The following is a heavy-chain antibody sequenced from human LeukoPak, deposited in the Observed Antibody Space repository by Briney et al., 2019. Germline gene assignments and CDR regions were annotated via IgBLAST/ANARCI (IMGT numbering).Heavy chain of an antibody. D-gene: IGHD1-26*01. CDR2: INEGGTGK. J-gene: IGHJ4*02. Sequence: AGGSLRLSCAASEFTFDYYWMSWVRQAPGKGLEWVANINEGGTGKFYVGSVEGRFTISRDNAKKLLYLQMNNLRVEDTAVYYCARYGGSPSNYFGLWGQGTLITVSS. CDR3: ARYGGSPSNYFGL. V-gene: IGHV3-7*01. CDR1: EFTFDYYW.